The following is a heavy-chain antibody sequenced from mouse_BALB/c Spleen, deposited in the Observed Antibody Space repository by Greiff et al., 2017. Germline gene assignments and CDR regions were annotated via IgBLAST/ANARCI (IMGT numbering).Heavy chain of an antibody. CDR2: INPYNGDT. Sequence: EVQLQQSGPELVKPGASVKISCKASGYSFTGYFMNWVMQSHGKSLEWIGRINPYNGDTFYNQKFKGKATLTVDKSSSTAHMELRSLASEDSAVYYCARDGNYKMDYWGQGTSVTVSS. CDR1: GYSFTGYF. D-gene: IGHD2-1*01. V-gene: IGHV1-20*02. J-gene: IGHJ4*01. CDR3: ARDGNYKMDY.